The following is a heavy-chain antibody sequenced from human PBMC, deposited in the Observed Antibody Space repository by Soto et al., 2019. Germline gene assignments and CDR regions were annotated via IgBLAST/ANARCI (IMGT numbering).Heavy chain of an antibody. Sequence: GGSLRLSCAASGFTFSSYGMHWVRQAPGKGLEWVAVISYDGSNKYYADSVKGRFTISRDNSKNTLYLQMNSLRAEDTAVYYCAKDRQQQLANWFDPWGQGTLVTGLL. CDR2: ISYDGSNK. CDR1: GFTFSSYG. J-gene: IGHJ5*02. V-gene: IGHV3-30*18. CDR3: AKDRQQQLANWFDP. D-gene: IGHD6-13*01.